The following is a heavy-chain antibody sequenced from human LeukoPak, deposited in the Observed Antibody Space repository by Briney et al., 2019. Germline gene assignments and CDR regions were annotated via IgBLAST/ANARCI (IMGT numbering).Heavy chain of an antibody. V-gene: IGHV3-30*18. CDR1: GFTFSSSG. J-gene: IGHJ6*03. CDR3: AKGRGWEASYYYYYMDV. Sequence: GRSLRLSCAASGFTFSSSGMHWVRQAPGKGLEWVAVISNDESNKYYADSVKGRFTISRDNSKNTLYLQMNSLSAADTAMYYCAKGRGWEASYYYYYMDVWGKGTTVTISS. CDR2: ISNDESNK. D-gene: IGHD1-26*01.